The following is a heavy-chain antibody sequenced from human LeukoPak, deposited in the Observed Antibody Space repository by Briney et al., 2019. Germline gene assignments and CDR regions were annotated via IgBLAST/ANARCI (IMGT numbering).Heavy chain of an antibody. CDR1: GFTFSSYG. D-gene: IGHD5-24*01. V-gene: IGHV3-30*02. J-gene: IGHJ3*02. Sequence: PGGSLRLSCAASGFTFSSYGVHWVRQAPGKGLEWVAFIRYDGSNKYYADSVKGRFTISRDNSKNTLYLQMNSLRAEDTAVYYCAKNREMATIKDAFDIWGQGTMVTVSS. CDR2: IRYDGSNK. CDR3: AKNREMATIKDAFDI.